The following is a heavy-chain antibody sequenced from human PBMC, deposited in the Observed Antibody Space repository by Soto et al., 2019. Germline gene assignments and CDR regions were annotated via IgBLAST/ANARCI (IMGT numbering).Heavy chain of an antibody. Sequence: QVQLVESGGGLVKPGGSLRLSCAASGLTFSDCSMNWIRQAPGKGLEWVSYISSSGSSINYAGSVKGRFTISRDNAKNSLYLQMNSLRAEDTAMYYCARVRFGEWGYAMDVWGQGTTVTVSS. J-gene: IGHJ6*02. CDR3: ARVRFGEWGYAMDV. CDR1: GLTFSDCS. CDR2: ISSSGSSI. D-gene: IGHD3-10*01. V-gene: IGHV3-11*01.